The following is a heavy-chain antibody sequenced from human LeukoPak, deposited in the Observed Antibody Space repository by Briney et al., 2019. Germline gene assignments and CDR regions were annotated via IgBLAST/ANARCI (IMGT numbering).Heavy chain of an antibody. D-gene: IGHD3-10*02. J-gene: IGHJ6*04. CDR2: ISSSGSTI. V-gene: IGHV3-11*04. CDR3: AELGITMIGGV. CDR1: GFTFSGAW. Sequence: GGSLRLSCTASGFTFSGAWMSWVRQAPGKGLEWVSYISSSGSTIYYADSVKGRFTISRDNAKNSLYLQMNSLRAEDTAVYYCAELGITMIGGVWGKGTTVTISS.